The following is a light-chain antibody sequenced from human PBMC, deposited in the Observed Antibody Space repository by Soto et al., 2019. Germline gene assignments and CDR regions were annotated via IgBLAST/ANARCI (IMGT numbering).Light chain of an antibody. CDR1: QSVSGN. J-gene: IGKJ5*01. V-gene: IGKV3-15*01. CDR3: QQYNNWPTIT. Sequence: EIVMTQSPATLSVSPGERATLSCRASQSVSGNLAWYHQKPGQAPRLLIYGASTRATGIPARFSGSGSGTEFTLTISSLQSEDFAVYYCQQYNNWPTITFGQGTRLEIK. CDR2: GAS.